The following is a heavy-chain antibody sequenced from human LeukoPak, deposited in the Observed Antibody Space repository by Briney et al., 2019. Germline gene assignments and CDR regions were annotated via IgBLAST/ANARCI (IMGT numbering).Heavy chain of an antibody. CDR3: ARAYGDYLIDY. CDR2: ISAHNGKT. D-gene: IGHD4-17*01. CDR1: GYSFTNYG. J-gene: IGHJ4*02. Sequence: ASVKVPCKASGYSFTNYGVSWVRQAPGQGLGWLGWISAHNGKTDFSPRFHGRLILTTDTSTSTSYMELSSLRSEDTAAYYCARAYGDYLIDYWGQGTLVTVSS. V-gene: IGHV1-18*04.